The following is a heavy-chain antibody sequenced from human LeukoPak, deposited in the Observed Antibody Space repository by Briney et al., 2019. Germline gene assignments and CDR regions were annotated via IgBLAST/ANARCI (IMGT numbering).Heavy chain of an antibody. CDR2: IWHDGNNK. CDR1: GFTFNGYA. V-gene: IGHV3-33*01. D-gene: IGHD2/OR15-2a*01. CDR3: ARDWMGSTRLAGDY. Sequence: PGGSLRLSCAASGFTFNGYAMHWVRQAPGKGLEWVAVIWHDGNNKYYADSVKDRFTISRDNSKNTVYLQMNSLRAEDTAVYYCARDWMGSTRLAGDYWGQGTLVTVSS. J-gene: IGHJ4*02.